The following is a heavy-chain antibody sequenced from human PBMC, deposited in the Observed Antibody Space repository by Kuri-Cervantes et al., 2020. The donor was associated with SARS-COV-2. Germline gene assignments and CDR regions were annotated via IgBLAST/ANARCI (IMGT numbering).Heavy chain of an antibody. CDR2: IYTSGST. CDR3: ARDRGRIAAAGIGWFDP. Sequence: SETLSLTCTVSGGSISSYYWSWIRQPAGKGLEWIGRIYTSGSTNYNPSLKSRVTMSVDTSKNQFSLKLSSVTAADTAVYYCARDRGRIAAAGIGWFDPWGQGTLVTDSS. V-gene: IGHV4-4*07. J-gene: IGHJ5*02. CDR1: GGSISSYY. D-gene: IGHD6-13*01.